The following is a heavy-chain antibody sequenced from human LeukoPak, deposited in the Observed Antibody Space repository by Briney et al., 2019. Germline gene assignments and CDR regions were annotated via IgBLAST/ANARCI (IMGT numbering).Heavy chain of an antibody. CDR2: INHSGST. CDR3: ARSESPAVAGTVGFDY. V-gene: IGHV4-34*01. D-gene: IGHD6-19*01. J-gene: IGHJ4*02. Sequence: PSETLSLTCAVYGGSFSGYYWSWIRQPPGKGLEWIGEINHSGSTNYNPSLKSRGTISVDTSKNQFSLKLSSVTAADTAVYYCARSESPAVAGTVGFDYWGQGTLVTVSS. CDR1: GGSFSGYY.